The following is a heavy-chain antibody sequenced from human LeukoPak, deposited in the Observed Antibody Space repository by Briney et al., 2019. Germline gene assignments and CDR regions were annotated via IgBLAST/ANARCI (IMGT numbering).Heavy chain of an antibody. CDR2: IYSDNT. V-gene: IGHV3-53*01. CDR1: GFTFSTFA. J-gene: IGHJ4*02. Sequence: GGSLRLSCAASGFTFSTFAMSWVRQAPGKGLEWVSFIYSDNTHYSDSVKGRFTISRDNSKNTLYLQMNSLRAEDTAVYYCARRAGAYSHPYDYWGQGTLVTVSS. D-gene: IGHD4/OR15-4a*01. CDR3: ARRAGAYSHPYDY.